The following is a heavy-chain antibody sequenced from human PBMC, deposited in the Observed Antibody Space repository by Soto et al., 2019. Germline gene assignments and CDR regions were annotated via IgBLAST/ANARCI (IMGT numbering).Heavy chain of an antibody. J-gene: IGHJ6*02. D-gene: IGHD3-22*01. CDR3: ARDLGYDSSGYYGMDV. CDR2: FDPEDGET. CDR1: GYTLTELS. V-gene: IGHV1-24*01. Sequence: ASVKVSCTVSGYTLTELSMHWVRQAPGKGLEWMGGFDPEDGETIYAQKFQGRVTMTEDTSTDTAYMELSSLRSEDTAVYYCARDLGYDSSGYYGMDVWGQGTTVTVSS.